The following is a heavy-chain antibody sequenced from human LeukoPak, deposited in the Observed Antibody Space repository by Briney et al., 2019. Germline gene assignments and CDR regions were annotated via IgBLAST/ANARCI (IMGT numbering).Heavy chain of an antibody. D-gene: IGHD3-10*01. Sequence: ASVTVSCKASGYTFTSFYMHWVRQAPGQGLEWMGWMNPNSGNTGYAQKFQGRVTMTRNTSISTAYMELSSLRSEDTAVYYCARGPQRTRLLWFGVELDAFDIWGQGTMVTVSS. CDR1: GYTFTSFY. CDR2: MNPNSGNT. V-gene: IGHV1-8*02. J-gene: IGHJ3*02. CDR3: ARGPQRTRLLWFGVELDAFDI.